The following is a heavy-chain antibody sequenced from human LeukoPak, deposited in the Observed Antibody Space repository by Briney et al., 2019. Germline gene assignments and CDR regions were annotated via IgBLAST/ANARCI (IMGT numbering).Heavy chain of an antibody. D-gene: IGHD6-13*01. J-gene: IGHJ4*02. CDR3: ARVTGYRIEDYFDY. Sequence: SETLSLTCAVYGGSFHGYYWSWIRQPPGKGLEWIGEINHSGSTNYNPSLKSRVTISVDTSKNEFSLKLRSVTAADTAVYYCARVTGYRIEDYFDYWGQGTLVTVSS. CDR2: INHSGST. V-gene: IGHV4-34*01. CDR1: GGSFHGYY.